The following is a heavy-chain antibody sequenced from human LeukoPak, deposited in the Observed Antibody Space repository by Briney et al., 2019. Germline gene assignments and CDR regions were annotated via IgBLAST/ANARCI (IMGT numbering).Heavy chain of an antibody. D-gene: IGHD6-13*01. V-gene: IGHV4-39*07. Sequence: SETLSLTCVVSGGSISSTSYYWGWIRQPPGKGLEWIGSIYYSGSTYYNPSLKSRVTISVDTSKNQFSLKLSSVTAADTAVYYCARGTRIAAAPKGAFDIWGQGTMVTVSS. CDR3: ARGTRIAAAPKGAFDI. CDR1: GGSISSTSYY. J-gene: IGHJ3*02. CDR2: IYYSGST.